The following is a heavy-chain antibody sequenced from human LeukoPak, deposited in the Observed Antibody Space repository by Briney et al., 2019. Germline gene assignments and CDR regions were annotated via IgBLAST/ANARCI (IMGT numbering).Heavy chain of an antibody. V-gene: IGHV3-7*01. Sequence: GGSLRLSCAASGFTFSGYWMSWVHQAPGKGLEWVANIKQDGSEKYYVDSVKGRFTISRDNAKNSLYLQMNSLRAEDTAVYYCARVQYYYDSSGTIYYFDYWGQGTLVTVSS. CDR3: ARVQYYYDSSGTIYYFDY. J-gene: IGHJ4*02. D-gene: IGHD3-22*01. CDR1: GFTFSGYW. CDR2: IKQDGSEK.